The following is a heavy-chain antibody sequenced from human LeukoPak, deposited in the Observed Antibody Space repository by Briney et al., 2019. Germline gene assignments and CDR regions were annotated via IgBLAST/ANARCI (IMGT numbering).Heavy chain of an antibody. J-gene: IGHJ4*02. CDR2: ISYDGSNK. CDR1: GFTFSSYA. Sequence: GGSLRLSCAASGFTFSSYAMHWVRQAPGKGLEWVAVISYDGSNKYYADSVKGRFTISRDNSKNTLYLQMNSLRAEDTAVYYCARVRGYSGSYFAYWGQGTLVTVSS. D-gene: IGHD5-18*01. CDR3: ARVRGYSGSYFAY. V-gene: IGHV3-30*04.